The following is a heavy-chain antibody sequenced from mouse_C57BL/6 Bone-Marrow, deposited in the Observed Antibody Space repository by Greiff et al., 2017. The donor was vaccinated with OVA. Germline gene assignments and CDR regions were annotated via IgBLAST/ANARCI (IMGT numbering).Heavy chain of an antibody. D-gene: IGHD2-1*01. Sequence: QVQLKQPGAELVKPGASVKLSCKASGYTFTSYWMHWVKQRPGQGLEWIGMLHPNSGSTNYNEKFKSKATLTVDKSSSTAYMQLSSLTSEDSAVYYCARKIPIYYGNLFDYWGQGTTLTVSS. CDR2: LHPNSGST. V-gene: IGHV1-64*01. CDR1: GYTFTSYW. J-gene: IGHJ2*01. CDR3: ARKIPIYYGNLFDY.